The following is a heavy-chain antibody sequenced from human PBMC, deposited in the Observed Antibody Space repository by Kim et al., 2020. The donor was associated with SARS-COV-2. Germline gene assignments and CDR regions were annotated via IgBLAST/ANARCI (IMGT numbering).Heavy chain of an antibody. CDR2: INSDGSNI. Sequence: GGSLRLSCAASGFTFRSYWMHWVRQAPGKGLVWVSLINSDGSNIRYADSVKGRFTISRDNAKNTLYLQMNSLRAEDSAVYYCARDHLDCTNGVCRFEYWCQGTLVTVSS. CDR3: ARDHLDCTNGVCRFEY. V-gene: IGHV3-74*01. J-gene: IGHJ4*02. D-gene: IGHD2-8*01. CDR1: GFTFRSYW.